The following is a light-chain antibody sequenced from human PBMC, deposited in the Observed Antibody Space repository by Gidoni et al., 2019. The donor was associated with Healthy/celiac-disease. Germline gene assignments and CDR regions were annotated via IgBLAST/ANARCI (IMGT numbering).Light chain of an antibody. CDR3: KQSYSTPYT. J-gene: IGKJ2*01. Sequence: DIQMTQSPSSLSASVGDRVTITCRASQSISSYLNWYQQKPGKAPKLLIYAASSWQSGVPARFSGSGSGTDFTLTISSLQPEDVATYYCKQSYSTPYTFGQGTKLEIK. CDR2: AAS. CDR1: QSISSY. V-gene: IGKV1-39*01.